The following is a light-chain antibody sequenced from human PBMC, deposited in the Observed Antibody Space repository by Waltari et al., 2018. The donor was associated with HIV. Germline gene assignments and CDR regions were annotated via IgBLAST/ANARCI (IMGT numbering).Light chain of an antibody. J-gene: IGLJ1*01. CDR2: DVS. Sequence: QSALTQPASVSGSPGQSITISCTGTSSDVGGYKYVSWYQQHPGKAPKLMIYDVSTRPSGVSNRFSGSESGNTASLTISGLQAEDEADYYCSSYTSSSTYVFGTGTKVTVL. V-gene: IGLV2-14*03. CDR3: SSYTSSSTYV. CDR1: SSDVGGYKY.